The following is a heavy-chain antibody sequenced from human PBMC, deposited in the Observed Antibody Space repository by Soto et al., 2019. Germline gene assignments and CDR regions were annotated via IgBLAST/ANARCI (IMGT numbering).Heavy chain of an antibody. CDR3: ARDLFPGTGDHGACDI. J-gene: IGHJ3*02. CDR1: GGTFSSYA. Sequence: QVQLVQSGAEVKKPGSSVKVSCKASGGTFSSYAISWVRQAPGQGLEWMGGIIPIFGTANYAQQFQARVTITADKSTTTGYFELCSLTSEDTAAYYCARDLFPGTGDHGACDIWGQGTMVTVSS. D-gene: IGHD2-21*01. CDR2: IIPIFGTA. V-gene: IGHV1-69*06.